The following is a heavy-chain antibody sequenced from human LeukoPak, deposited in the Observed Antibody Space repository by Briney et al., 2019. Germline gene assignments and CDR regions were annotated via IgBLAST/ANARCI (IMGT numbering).Heavy chain of an antibody. Sequence: ASVKVSCKASGYTFTSYDINLVRQATGQGLEWMGWINPNSGNTGYAQKFQGPVTMTRNNHISTDYLELGSLRSEDTAVYYCARGGAESSGQDLDYWGQGTLVTVSS. CDR1: GYTFTSYD. CDR3: ARGGAESSGQDLDY. CDR2: INPNSGNT. D-gene: IGHD3-22*01. J-gene: IGHJ4*02. V-gene: IGHV1-8*01.